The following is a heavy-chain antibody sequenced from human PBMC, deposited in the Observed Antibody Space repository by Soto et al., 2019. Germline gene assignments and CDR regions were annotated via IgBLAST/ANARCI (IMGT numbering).Heavy chain of an antibody. D-gene: IGHD3-3*01. CDR2: IYYSGST. V-gene: IGHV4-31*03. Sequence: SETLSLTCTVSGGSISSGGYYWSWIRQHPGKGLEWIGYIYYSGSTYYNPSLKSRVTISVDTSKNQFSLKLSSVTAADTAVYYCARGGVRWADFDYWGQGTLVTVSS. CDR1: GGSISSGGYY. CDR3: ARGGVRWADFDY. J-gene: IGHJ4*02.